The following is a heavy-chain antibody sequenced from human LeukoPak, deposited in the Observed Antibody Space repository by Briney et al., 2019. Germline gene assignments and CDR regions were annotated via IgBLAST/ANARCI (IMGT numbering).Heavy chain of an antibody. CDR2: IKSKTDGGTT. V-gene: IGHV3-15*01. J-gene: IGHJ3*02. D-gene: IGHD1-26*01. Sequence: GGPLRLSCGASGFTFSNAWMSWVRQAPGKGLEWVGRIKSKTDGGTTDYAAPVKGRFTISRDDSKNTLYLQMNSLKTQDTAVYYCTTDREWELPNWAFDIWGQGTMVTVSS. CDR1: GFTFSNAW. CDR3: TTDREWELPNWAFDI.